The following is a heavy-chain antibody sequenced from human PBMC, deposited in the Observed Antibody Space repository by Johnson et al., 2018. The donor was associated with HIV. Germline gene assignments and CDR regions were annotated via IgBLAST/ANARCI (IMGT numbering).Heavy chain of an antibody. CDR1: GFTFSSYA. D-gene: IGHD2-21*02. Sequence: VQLVESGGGLVQPGGSLRLSCAASGFTFSSYAMSWVRQAPGKGLEWVSAISGSGGSTYYADSVKGRFTISRDNSTNTLYLQMNSLRAEDTAVYYCAREPYIVVVTAIDSEMNAFDIWGQGTMVTVSS. J-gene: IGHJ3*02. V-gene: IGHV3-23*04. CDR3: AREPYIVVVTAIDSEMNAFDI. CDR2: ISGSGGST.